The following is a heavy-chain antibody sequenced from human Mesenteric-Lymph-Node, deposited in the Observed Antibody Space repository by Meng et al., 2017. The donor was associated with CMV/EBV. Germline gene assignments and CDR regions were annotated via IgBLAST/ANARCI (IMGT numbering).Heavy chain of an antibody. V-gene: IGHV5-51*01. J-gene: IGHJ4*02. Sequence: CKCSGDSFTAYWVGWVRQMPGKGLGWMGIIYPGDSDTRYSPSFQGQVTISVDKSISTAYLQWSSLKASDTAMYYCARNYDYMGFDFWGQGTLVTVSS. CDR3: ARNYDYMGFDF. CDR1: GDSFTAYW. CDR2: IYPGDSDT. D-gene: IGHD4-11*01.